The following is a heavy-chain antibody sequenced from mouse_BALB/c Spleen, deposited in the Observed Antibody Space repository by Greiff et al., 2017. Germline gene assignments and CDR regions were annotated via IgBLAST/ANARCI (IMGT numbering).Heavy chain of an antibody. CDR1: GFTFSNYW. Sequence: EVMLVESGGGLVQPGGSMKLSCVASGFTFSNYWMNWVRQSPEKGLEWVAEIRLKSNNYATHYAESVKGRFTISRDDSKSSVYLQMNNLRAEDTGIYYCTRGLLHFDYWGQGTTLTVSS. CDR3: TRGLLHFDY. CDR2: IRLKSNNYAT. J-gene: IGHJ2*01. D-gene: IGHD2-3*01. V-gene: IGHV6-6*02.